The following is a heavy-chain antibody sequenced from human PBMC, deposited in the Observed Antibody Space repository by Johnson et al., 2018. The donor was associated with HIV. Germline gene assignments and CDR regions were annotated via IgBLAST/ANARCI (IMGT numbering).Heavy chain of an antibody. CDR3: ASAWGGLDDAFDI. Sequence: MQLVESGGGVVQPGRSLRLYCAASGFTFSSYGMHWVRQAPGKGLEWVAVISYDGSNKYYADSVKGRFTISRDNSKNTLYLQMNSLRAEDTAVYYCASAWGGLDDAFDIWGQGTMVTVSS. D-gene: IGHD3-16*01. CDR2: ISYDGSNK. CDR1: GFTFSSYG. V-gene: IGHV3-30*03. J-gene: IGHJ3*02.